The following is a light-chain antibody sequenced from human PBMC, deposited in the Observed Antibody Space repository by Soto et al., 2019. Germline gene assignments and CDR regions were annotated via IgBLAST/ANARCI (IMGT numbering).Light chain of an antibody. CDR2: DAY. J-gene: IGKJ1*01. V-gene: IGKV1-5*01. CDR1: QNINTW. CDR3: QQYNSFAWT. Sequence: DVQVCRSPSTLSASVGDSVTINCRASQNINTWLAWYHQKPGMAPKLLISDAYTLESGVPSRFSGSGSGPEFTLTISSLQPDDFGTYYCQQYNSFAWTFGQGTKV.